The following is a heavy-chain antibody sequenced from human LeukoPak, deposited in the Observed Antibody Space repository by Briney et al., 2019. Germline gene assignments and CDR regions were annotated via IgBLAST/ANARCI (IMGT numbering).Heavy chain of an antibody. CDR3: ARERLRRIVVVRWYFDL. CDR1: GFNVSSNQ. CDR2: IFTGGSA. J-gene: IGHJ2*01. V-gene: IGHV3-53*01. Sequence: PGGSLRISCAVSGFNVSSNQMSWVRQAPGKRPEWVAAIFTGGSAYYADSVKGRFTISRDNSRNTVSLEMTNLSGADTAVYYCARERLRRIVVVRWYFDLWGRGTPVTVSS. D-gene: IGHD3-22*01.